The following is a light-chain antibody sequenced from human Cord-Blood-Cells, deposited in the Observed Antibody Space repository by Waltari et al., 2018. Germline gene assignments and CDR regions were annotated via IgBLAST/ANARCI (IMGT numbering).Light chain of an antibody. J-gene: IGKJ1*01. Sequence: EIVMTQSPATLSVSPGDRATLSCRARQSVSSNLAWYQEKPGQAPRLLIYGASTRATGIPARFSGSGSGTEFTLTISSLQSEDFAVYYCQQYNNWPPWTFGQGTRWKSN. CDR1: QSVSSN. CDR2: GAS. CDR3: QQYNNWPPWT. V-gene: IGKV3-15*01.